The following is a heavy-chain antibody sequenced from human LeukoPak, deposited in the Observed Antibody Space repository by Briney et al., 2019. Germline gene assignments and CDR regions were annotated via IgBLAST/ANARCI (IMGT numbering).Heavy chain of an antibody. J-gene: IGHJ4*02. CDR1: GGTISSSTYY. Sequence: SETLSLTCTVSGGTISSSTYYWGWIRQPPGKGLEWIGSIFYSGRTYYKPSLESRVTISIDTSKNQFSLKLTCVSAADTAVYYCARSERGSAGSEDFWGQGTLVTVSS. CDR2: IFYSGRT. CDR3: ARSERGSAGSEDF. D-gene: IGHD3-10*01. V-gene: IGHV4-39*01.